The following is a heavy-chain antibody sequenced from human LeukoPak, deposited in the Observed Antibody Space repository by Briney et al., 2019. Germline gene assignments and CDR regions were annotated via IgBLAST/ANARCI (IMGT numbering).Heavy chain of an antibody. CDR3: ARGDRITVTMFRPRPYIDY. D-gene: IGHD4-17*01. J-gene: IGHJ4*02. CDR1: GGSFSGYY. V-gene: IGHV4-34*01. Sequence: SETLSPTCAVYGGSFSGYYWSWIRQPPGKGLEWIGEISHSGSSNYNPSLKSRVTISVDTSKNQFSLKLTSVTAADTALYYCARGDRITVTMFRPRPYIDYWGQGSLATVSS. CDR2: ISHSGSS.